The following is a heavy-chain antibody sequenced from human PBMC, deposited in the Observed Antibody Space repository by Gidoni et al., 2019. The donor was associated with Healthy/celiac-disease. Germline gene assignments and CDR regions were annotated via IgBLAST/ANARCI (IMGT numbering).Heavy chain of an antibody. J-gene: IGHJ4*02. CDR2: IRSKANSDAT. V-gene: IGHV3-73*01. CDR1: GFTFSGSA. Sequence: EVQLVESGGGLVQPGGSLKLSCQASGFTFSGSAMHWVRQASGKGLEWVGRIRSKANSDATAYAASVKGRFTISRDDSKNTAYLQMNSLKTEDTAVYYCTSEDFDYWGQGTLVTVSS. CDR3: TSEDFDY.